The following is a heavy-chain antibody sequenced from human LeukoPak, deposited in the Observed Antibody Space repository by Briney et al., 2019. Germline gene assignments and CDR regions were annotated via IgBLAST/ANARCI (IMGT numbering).Heavy chain of an antibody. CDR1: GFTFSSYE. V-gene: IGHV3-23*01. J-gene: IGHJ4*02. CDR3: AKGGDIVVVPAASFDY. D-gene: IGHD2-2*01. Sequence: GGSLRLSCAASGFTFSSYEMNWVRQAPGKGLEWVSAISGSGGSTYYADSVKGRFTISRDNSKNTLYLQMNSLRAEDTAVYYCAKGGDIVVVPAASFDYWGQGTLVTVSS. CDR2: ISGSGGST.